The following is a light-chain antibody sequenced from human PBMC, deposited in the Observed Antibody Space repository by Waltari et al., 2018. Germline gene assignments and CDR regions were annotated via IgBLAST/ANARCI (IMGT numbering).Light chain of an antibody. Sequence: QSALTQPASVSGSPGQSITISCPGTSSDVRGYDYVPWYQQHPGKAPKLILYDVSNRPLEVSHRFSGSKSGNTASLTISGLQADDEAEYYCGSYTSSTTLAFGTGTKVTVL. J-gene: IGLJ1*01. CDR3: GSYTSSTTLA. V-gene: IGLV2-14*03. CDR2: DVS. CDR1: SSDVRGYDY.